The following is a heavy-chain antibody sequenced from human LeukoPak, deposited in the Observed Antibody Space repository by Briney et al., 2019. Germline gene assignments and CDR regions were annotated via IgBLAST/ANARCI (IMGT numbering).Heavy chain of an antibody. D-gene: IGHD6-13*01. CDR1: GYTFTSSD. V-gene: IGHV1-8*01. Sequence: ASVKVSCKASGYTFTSSDINWVRQATGQGLEWMGWMNPNSGNTGYAQKFQGRVTMTRNTSISTAYMELSSLRSEDTAVYYCARAYSSSWYGRSGPYNWFDPWGQGTLVTVSS. J-gene: IGHJ5*02. CDR2: MNPNSGNT. CDR3: ARAYSSSWYGRSGPYNWFDP.